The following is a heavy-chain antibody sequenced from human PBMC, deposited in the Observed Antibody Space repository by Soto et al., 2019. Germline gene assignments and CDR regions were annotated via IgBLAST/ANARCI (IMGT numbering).Heavy chain of an antibody. CDR3: GSGYCSGGSCYLENNWFDP. V-gene: IGHV3-72*01. CDR1: GFTFSDHY. CDR2: IRNKANTYTT. J-gene: IGHJ5*02. Sequence: EVQLVESGGGLVQPGGSLRLCCAASGFTFSDHYMDWVRQAPGKGLEWVDRIRNKANTYTTDYAASVKGRFTISRDDSKNSLYLQMNSLKTEDTAVYYCGSGYCSGGSCYLENNWFDPWGQGTLVTVSS. D-gene: IGHD2-15*01.